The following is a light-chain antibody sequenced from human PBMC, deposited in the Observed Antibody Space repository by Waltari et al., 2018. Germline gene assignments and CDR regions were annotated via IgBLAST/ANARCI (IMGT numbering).Light chain of an antibody. J-gene: IGKJ1*01. CDR2: GAS. V-gene: IGKV3-20*01. CDR1: QSVSGTY. Sequence: EIVLTQSPATLSLSPGERATLSCRASQSVSGTYLAWYQQKPGQAPRLLIYGASTRATGIPDRFSGSGAGTDFTLTITRLEPEDVAVYYCQQYDYLLWTFGQGTKVEIK. CDR3: QQYDYLLWT.